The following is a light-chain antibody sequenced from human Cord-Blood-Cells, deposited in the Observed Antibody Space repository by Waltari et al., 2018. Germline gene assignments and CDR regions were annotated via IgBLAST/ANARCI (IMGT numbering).Light chain of an antibody. V-gene: IGKV1-27*01. CDR1: QGISNY. CDR2: AAS. J-gene: IGKJ3*01. CDR3: QKYNSAPFT. Sequence: ILIPHSPFSLPAPVGHRVTITCRASQGISNYLAWYQQKPGKVPKLLIYAASTLQSGVPSRFSGSGSGTDFTLTISSLQPEDVATYYCQKYNSAPFTFGPGTKVDIK.